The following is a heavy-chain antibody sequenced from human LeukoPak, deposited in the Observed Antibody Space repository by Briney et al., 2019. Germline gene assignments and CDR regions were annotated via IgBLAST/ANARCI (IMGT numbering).Heavy chain of an antibody. D-gene: IGHD5-18*01. V-gene: IGHV1-2*02. CDR1: GYTFTGYY. CDR2: INPNSGGT. Sequence: ASVKVSCKASGYTFTGYYMHWVRQAPGQGLEWMGWINPNSGGTNYAQKFQGRVTMTRDTSISTAYMELSRLRSDDTAVYYCARVGSYGTEDFDYWGQGTQVAVSS. J-gene: IGHJ4*02. CDR3: ARVGSYGTEDFDY.